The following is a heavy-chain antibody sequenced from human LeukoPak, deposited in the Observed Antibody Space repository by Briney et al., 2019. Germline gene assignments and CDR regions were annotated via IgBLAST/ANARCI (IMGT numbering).Heavy chain of an antibody. CDR3: ARDTTTMVRGVSDY. CDR1: GGTFSSYD. CDR2: ISPYTGYA. Sequence: ASVNVSCKASGGTFSSYDISWVRQAPGQGLEWMGWISPYTGYAEYAQKFQGRVTMTTDTSTTTAYMELRSLRSDDTALYYCARDTTTMVRGVSDYWGQGTLVTVSS. J-gene: IGHJ4*02. V-gene: IGHV1-18*01. D-gene: IGHD3-10*01.